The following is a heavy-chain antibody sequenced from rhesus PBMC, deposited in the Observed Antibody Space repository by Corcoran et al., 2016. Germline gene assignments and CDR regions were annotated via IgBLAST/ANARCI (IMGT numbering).Heavy chain of an antibody. D-gene: IGHD4-29*01. CDR3: ARESTAAGFDY. V-gene: IGHV4-127*01. CDR2: IGGRSGST. J-gene: IGHJ4*01. Sequence: QVQLKEAGPGLVKPSETLSLTCAVSVHSTSSGDGGRWIRQPPGEGVEWLGGKGLEWIGYIGGRSGSTNYNPSLESRVTFSIDTSKNQFSLKLSSVTAADTAVYYCARESTAAGFDYWGQGVLVTVSS. CDR1: VHSTSSGDG.